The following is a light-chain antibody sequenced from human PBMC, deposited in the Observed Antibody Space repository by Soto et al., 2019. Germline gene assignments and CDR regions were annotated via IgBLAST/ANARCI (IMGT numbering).Light chain of an antibody. CDR1: SSDVGGYNY. V-gene: IGLV2-14*01. Sequence: QSALTQPASVSGSPGQSITISCTGTSSDVGGYNYVSWYQQHPGRAPKVMIYDVSNRPSGVSNRVSGSKSGNTASLTISGLQAEDEADYYCSSTSCSSTHVVFGGGTKLTAL. CDR3: SSTSCSSTHVV. CDR2: DVS. J-gene: IGLJ2*01.